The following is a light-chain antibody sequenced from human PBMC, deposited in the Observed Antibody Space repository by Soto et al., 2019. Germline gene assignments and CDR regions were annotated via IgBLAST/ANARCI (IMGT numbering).Light chain of an antibody. Sequence: DIQLTQSPSPLSASVRDRFTIXXRASQSISTWLAWYQQKPGKVPKXLIFKASSLQSGVPSRFSGSGSGTDFTLTISSLQPDDFATYYCQQYNPSSRTFGQGTKVDIK. CDR3: QQYNPSSRT. CDR1: QSISTW. V-gene: IGKV1-5*03. J-gene: IGKJ1*01. CDR2: KAS.